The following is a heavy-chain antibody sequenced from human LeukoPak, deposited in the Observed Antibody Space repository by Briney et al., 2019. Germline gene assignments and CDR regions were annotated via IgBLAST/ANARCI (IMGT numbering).Heavy chain of an antibody. Sequence: GGSLRLSCVASGFTFSNYGMYWVGQAPGKGLEGVAVISYDVSNKYYEDSVKGRFTISRDSSKNTPYLQMNGLRADDTAVYYCGIRDTSDYYVFWGQGTLVTVSS. CDR1: GFTFSNYG. J-gene: IGHJ4*02. CDR2: ISYDVSNK. V-gene: IGHV3-30*03. CDR3: GIRDTSDYYVF. D-gene: IGHD3-22*01.